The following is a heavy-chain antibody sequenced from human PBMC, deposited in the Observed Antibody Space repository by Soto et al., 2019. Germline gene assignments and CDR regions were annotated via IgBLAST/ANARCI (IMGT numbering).Heavy chain of an antibody. J-gene: IGHJ4*02. V-gene: IGHV3-23*01. CDR1: GLTFSNYA. Sequence: GGSLRLSCAASGLTFSNYAMSWVRQAPGKGLEWVSAISGSGGSTYYADSVKGRFSISRDNSKNTLYLQMNSLRAEDTAVYYCAKSEAHCSGGSCYPYFDYWGQGT. CDR2: ISGSGGST. CDR3: AKSEAHCSGGSCYPYFDY. D-gene: IGHD2-15*01.